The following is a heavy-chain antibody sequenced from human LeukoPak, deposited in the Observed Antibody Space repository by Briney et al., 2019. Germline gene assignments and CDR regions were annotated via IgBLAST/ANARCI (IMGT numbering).Heavy chain of an antibody. J-gene: IGHJ5*02. V-gene: IGHV4-39*01. CDR2: IFHSGST. D-gene: IGHD3-3*01. Sequence: SEPLSLTCTVSGVSISSSNDSWGWVRQPPGKGLEWIGSIFHSGSTNYNPSLKSRVTMSTDTSENQLSLKINSVTAADTAVYYCARHPGKMTIFGVVIYNWFDPWGQGTLVIVSS. CDR1: GVSISSSNDS. CDR3: ARHPGKMTIFGVVIYNWFDP.